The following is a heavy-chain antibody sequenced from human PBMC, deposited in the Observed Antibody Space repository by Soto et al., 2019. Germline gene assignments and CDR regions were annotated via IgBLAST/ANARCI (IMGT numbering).Heavy chain of an antibody. CDR2: ISYDGSNK. CDR1: GFTFSSYA. CDR3: ARDSIPAPLLRYFDWLSPLDY. J-gene: IGHJ4*02. V-gene: IGHV3-30-3*01. Sequence: QVQLVESGGGVVQPGRSLRLSCAASGFTFSSYAMHWVRQAPGKGLEWVAVISYDGSNKYYADSVKGRFTISRDNSKNTLYLQMNSLRAEDTAVYYCARDSIPAPLLRYFDWLSPLDYWGQGTLVTVSS. D-gene: IGHD3-9*01.